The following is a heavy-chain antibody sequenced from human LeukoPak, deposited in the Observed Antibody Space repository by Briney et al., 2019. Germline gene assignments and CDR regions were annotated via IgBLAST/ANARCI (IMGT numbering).Heavy chain of an antibody. V-gene: IGHV3-66*01. J-gene: IGHJ4*02. Sequence: PGGSLRLSCTASGFTVSSNYMSWVRQAPGKGLEWGSVIYSGGSTYYADSVKGRFTISRDNSKNTLYLQMNSVRAEDTAVYYCACGNLWFGELFGTDWGQGTLVTVSS. D-gene: IGHD3-10*01. CDR2: IYSGGST. CDR3: ACGNLWFGELFGTD. CDR1: GFTVSSNY.